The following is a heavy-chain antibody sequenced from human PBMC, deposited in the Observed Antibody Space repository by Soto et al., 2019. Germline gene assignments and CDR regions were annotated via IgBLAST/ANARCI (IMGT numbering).Heavy chain of an antibody. CDR3: AKDRPPVAGTVFPNPFDY. Sequence: EVQLLESGGGLVQPGGSLRLSCAASGFTFSSYAMSWVRQAPGQGLEWVSAISGSGGSTYYADSVKGRFTISRDNSKNMLYLQMNSLRAEDTAVYYCAKDRPPVAGTVFPNPFDYWGQGTLVTVSS. J-gene: IGHJ4*02. V-gene: IGHV3-23*01. CDR1: GFTFSSYA. CDR2: ISGSGGST. D-gene: IGHD6-19*01.